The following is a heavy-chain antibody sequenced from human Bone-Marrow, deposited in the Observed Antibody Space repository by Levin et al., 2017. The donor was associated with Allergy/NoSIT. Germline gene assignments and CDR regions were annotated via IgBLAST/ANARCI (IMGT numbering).Heavy chain of an antibody. V-gene: IGHV3-7*01. J-gene: IGHJ6*02. CDR1: GFSVSNAW. CDR2: INQRGSET. D-gene: IGHD4-23*01. Sequence: GESLKISCVVSGFSVSNAWMTWVRQAPGKGLEWVANINQRGSETNYVDSVRGRFTISKDNAKNSLYLQMNSLRAEDTAIYYCARGGGNCGDVWGQGTTVTVSS. CDR3: ARGGGNCGDV.